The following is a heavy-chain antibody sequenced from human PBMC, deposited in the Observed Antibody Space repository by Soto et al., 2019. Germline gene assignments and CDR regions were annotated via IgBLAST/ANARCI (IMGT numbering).Heavy chain of an antibody. CDR3: AKDTATFLIYCYGMDV. Sequence: GGSLRLSCAASGFTFSSYAMSWVRQAPGKGLEWVSAISGSGGSTYYADSVKGRFTISRDNSKNTLYLQMNSLRAEDTAVYYCAKDTATFLIYCYGMDVWGQGTTVTVSS. V-gene: IGHV3-23*01. D-gene: IGHD1-26*01. J-gene: IGHJ6*02. CDR2: ISGSGGST. CDR1: GFTFSSYA.